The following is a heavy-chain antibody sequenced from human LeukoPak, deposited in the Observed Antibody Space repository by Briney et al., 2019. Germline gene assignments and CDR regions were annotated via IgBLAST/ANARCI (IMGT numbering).Heavy chain of an antibody. J-gene: IGHJ6*02. V-gene: IGHV1-18*01. CDR2: ISAYNGNT. Sequence: ASVKVSCKASGGTFSSYAISWVRQAPGQGLEWMGWISAYNGNTNYAQKLQGRVTMTTDTSTSTAYMELRSLRSDDTAVYYCARDVDSSGYYYYYYGMDVWGQGTTVTVSS. CDR1: GGTFSSYA. CDR3: ARDVDSSGYYYYYYGMDV. D-gene: IGHD3-22*01.